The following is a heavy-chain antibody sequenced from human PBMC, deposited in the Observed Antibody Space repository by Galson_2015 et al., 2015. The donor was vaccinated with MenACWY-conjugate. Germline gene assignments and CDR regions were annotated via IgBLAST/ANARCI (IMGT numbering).Heavy chain of an antibody. V-gene: IGHV1-69*08. J-gene: IGHJ4*02. Sequence: SVKVSCKASGDTSSSYTFSWVRQAPGQGLEWVGRIIPVRDATDYAEKFQGRVTITADSSTSTVYMEMRSLRSDDTAIYYCARGFSGVWGSSYGPPLYFDSWGQGTLVTVSS. CDR1: GDTSSSYT. CDR3: ARGFSGVWGSSYGPPLYFDS. D-gene: IGHD7-27*01. CDR2: IIPVRDAT.